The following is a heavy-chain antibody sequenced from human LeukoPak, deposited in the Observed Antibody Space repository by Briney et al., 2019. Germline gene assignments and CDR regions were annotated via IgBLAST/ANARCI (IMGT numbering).Heavy chain of an antibody. V-gene: IGHV3-30*18. J-gene: IGHJ4*02. CDR2: ISYDGSNK. CDR1: GFTFSSYG. CDR3: AKDVNLKELWPKYYFDY. Sequence: GRSLRLSCKASGFTFSSYGMHWVRQAPGKGLEWVAVISYDGSNKDYTDSVKGRSTISRDNSKNTLYLQMNSLRAEDTAVYYCAKDVNLKELWPKYYFDYWGQGTLVSVSS. D-gene: IGHD3-16*01.